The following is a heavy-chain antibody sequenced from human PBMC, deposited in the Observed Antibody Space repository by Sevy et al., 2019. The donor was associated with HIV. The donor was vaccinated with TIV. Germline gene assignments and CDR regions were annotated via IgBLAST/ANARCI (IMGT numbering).Heavy chain of an antibody. CDR3: ARDGASSGYPYWYFDL. V-gene: IGHV3-30-3*01. J-gene: IGHJ2*01. Sequence: GGSLRLSCAASGFTFSSYAMHWVRQAPGKGLEWVAVISSDGSNKYYADSVKGRFTISRDNSKNTLYLQMNSLRAEDTAVYYCARDGASSGYPYWYFDLWGRSTLVTVSS. D-gene: IGHD3-22*01. CDR1: GFTFSSYA. CDR2: ISSDGSNK.